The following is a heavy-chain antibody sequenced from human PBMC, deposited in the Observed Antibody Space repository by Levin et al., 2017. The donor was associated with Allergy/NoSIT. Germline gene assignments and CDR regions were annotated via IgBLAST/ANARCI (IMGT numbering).Heavy chain of an antibody. CDR3: ARDYNGDYAPNWFDP. CDR2: IYSGGST. J-gene: IGHJ5*02. V-gene: IGHV3-66*01. Sequence: PGGSLRLSCAASGFTVSSNYMSWVRQAPGKGLEWVSVIYSGGSTYYADSVKGRFTISRDNSKNTLYLQMNSLRAEDTAVYYCARDYNGDYAPNWFDPWGQGTLVTVSS. CDR1: GFTVSSNY. D-gene: IGHD4-17*01.